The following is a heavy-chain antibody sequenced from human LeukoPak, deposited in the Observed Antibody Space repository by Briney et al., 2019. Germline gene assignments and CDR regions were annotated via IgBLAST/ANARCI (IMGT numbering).Heavy chain of an antibody. V-gene: IGHV4-4*09. Sequence: SETLSLTCTVSGDSISSYYWSWIRQPPGKGLEWIGYIYTSMYTNYNPSLTSQVTMSVDTSKNQFSLTLSSVAAADTAVYYCARHARIDSGYANSNFDYWGQGALVTVSS. CDR3: ARHARIDSGYANSNFDY. CDR2: IYTSMYT. D-gene: IGHD5-12*01. J-gene: IGHJ4*02. CDR1: GDSISSYY.